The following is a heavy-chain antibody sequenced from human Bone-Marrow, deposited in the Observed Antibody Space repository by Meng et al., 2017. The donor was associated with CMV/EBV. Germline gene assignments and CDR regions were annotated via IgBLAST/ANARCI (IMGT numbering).Heavy chain of an antibody. CDR3: ARDPVAARRVVYYYYGMDV. D-gene: IGHD6-6*01. J-gene: IGHJ6*02. CDR2: INPSSGGT. V-gene: IGHV1-2*02. Sequence: ASVKVSCKASGYTFTGYYMHWVRQAPGQGLEWMGWINPSSGGTNYAQKFQGRVTMTRDTSISTAYMELSRLRSDDTAVYYCARDPVAARRVVYYYYGMDVWGQGTTVTVSS. CDR1: GYTFTGYY.